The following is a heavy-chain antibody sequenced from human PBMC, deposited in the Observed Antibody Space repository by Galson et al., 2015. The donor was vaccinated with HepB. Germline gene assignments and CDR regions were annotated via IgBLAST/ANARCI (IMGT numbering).Heavy chain of an antibody. CDR1: GYTFTGYY. CDR2: INPNSGGT. D-gene: IGHD2-2*01. V-gene: IGHV1-2*02. Sequence: SVKVSCKASGYTFTGYYMHWVRQAPGQGLEWMGWINPNSGGTNYAQKFQGRVTMTRDTSISTAYMELSRLRSDDTAVYYCARVYHPYKNIVVVPAAPDAFDIWGQGTMVTVSS. CDR3: ARVYHPYKNIVVVPAAPDAFDI. J-gene: IGHJ3*02.